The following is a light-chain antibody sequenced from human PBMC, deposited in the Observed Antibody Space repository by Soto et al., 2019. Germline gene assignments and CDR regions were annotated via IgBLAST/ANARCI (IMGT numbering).Light chain of an antibody. V-gene: IGLV2-14*01. CDR2: DVS. Sequence: QSVLTQPASVSVSPGQSITISCTGTSSDVGGYNYVSWYQQHPGKAPKLMIYDVSNRPSGVSNRFSGSKSGNTASLTISGLQAEDEADYYCSSYTSSSTLGVFGGGTKLTVL. J-gene: IGLJ2*01. CDR1: SSDVGGYNY. CDR3: SSYTSSSTLGV.